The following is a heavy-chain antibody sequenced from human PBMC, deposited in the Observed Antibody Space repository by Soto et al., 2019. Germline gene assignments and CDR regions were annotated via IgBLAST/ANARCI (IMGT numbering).Heavy chain of an antibody. CDR2: INHSGST. CDR3: ARGEQLVDY. V-gene: IGHV4-34*01. D-gene: IGHD4-4*01. CDR1: GGSFSGYF. J-gene: IGHJ4*02. Sequence: SETLSLTCAVYGGSFSGYFWSWIRQPPGKGLEWIGEINHSGSTNYNPSLKSRVTISVDTSKNQFSLRLSSVSAADTAVYYCARGEQLVDYWGQGTLVTVSS.